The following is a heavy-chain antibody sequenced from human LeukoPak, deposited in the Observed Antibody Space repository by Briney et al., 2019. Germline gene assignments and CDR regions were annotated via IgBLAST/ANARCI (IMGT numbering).Heavy chain of an antibody. CDR1: GFTFSSYE. V-gene: IGHV3-48*03. CDR3: VGETGGYYYYYYMDV. CDR2: ISSSGSTI. J-gene: IGHJ6*03. Sequence: PGGSLRLSCAASGFTFSSYEMNWVRQAPGKGLEWVSYISSSGSTIYYADSVKGRFTISRDNAKDSLCLQMNSLRAEDTAVYYCVGETGGYYYYYYMDVWGKGTTVTISS. D-gene: IGHD7-27*01.